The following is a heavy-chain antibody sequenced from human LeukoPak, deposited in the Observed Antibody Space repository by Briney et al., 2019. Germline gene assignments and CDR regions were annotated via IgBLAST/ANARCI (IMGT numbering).Heavy chain of an antibody. D-gene: IGHD6-6*01. J-gene: IGHJ4*01. CDR1: GYTFTSYG. V-gene: IGHV1-2*02. Sequence: ASVKVSCKASGYTFTSYGISWVRQAPGQGLEWMGWINPNSGGTNYAQTFQGRVTMTRDTSISTAYMELSRLRSDNTAVYYCARSLYNSGVEIAARLNYWGHGTLVSASS. CDR3: ARSLYNSGVEIAARLNY. CDR2: INPNSGGT.